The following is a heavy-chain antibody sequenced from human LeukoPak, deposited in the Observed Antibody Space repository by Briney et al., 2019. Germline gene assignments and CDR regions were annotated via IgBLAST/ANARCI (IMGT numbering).Heavy chain of an antibody. V-gene: IGHV3-23*01. CDR2: SGGGGST. D-gene: IGHD3-10*01. CDR3: AKDLNYGSGRSGFDY. Sequence: PGGSLRLSCAASGFIFSSYAMSWVRQAPGKGLEWVSVSGGGGSTYYADSVKGRFTISRDNSKNTLFLQMNSLRAEDSAVYYCAKDLNYGSGRSGFDYWGQGTLVTVSS. CDR1: GFIFSSYA. J-gene: IGHJ4*02.